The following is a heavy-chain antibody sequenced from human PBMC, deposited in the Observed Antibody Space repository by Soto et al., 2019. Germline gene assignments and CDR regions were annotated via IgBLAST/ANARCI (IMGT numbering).Heavy chain of an antibody. D-gene: IGHD3-3*01. V-gene: IGHV3-30-3*01. CDR2: ISYDGSNK. CDR3: ARDTNYDFWSGYYIFFYGMDV. Sequence: QVQLVESGGGVVQPGRSLRLSCAASGFTFSSYAMHWVRQAPGKGLEWVAVISYDGSNKYYADSVKGRFTISRDNSKNTLYLQMHSLRAEDTAVYYCARDTNYDFWSGYYIFFYGMDVWGQGTTVTVSS. CDR1: GFTFSSYA. J-gene: IGHJ6*02.